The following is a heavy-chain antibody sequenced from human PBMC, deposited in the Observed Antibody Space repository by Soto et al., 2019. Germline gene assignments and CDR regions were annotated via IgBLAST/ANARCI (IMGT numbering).Heavy chain of an antibody. V-gene: IGHV3-23*01. CDR1: GFTFSSYA. Sequence: EVQLLESGGGLVQPGGSLRLSCAASGFTFSSYAMSWVRQAPGKGLEWVSAISGSGGSTYYADSVKGRFTISRDNSKNTLYLQMNSLRAEDTAVYYCAKGGEYHDFWSGRNPFDYWGQGTLVTVSS. D-gene: IGHD3-3*01. J-gene: IGHJ4*02. CDR3: AKGGEYHDFWSGRNPFDY. CDR2: ISGSGGST.